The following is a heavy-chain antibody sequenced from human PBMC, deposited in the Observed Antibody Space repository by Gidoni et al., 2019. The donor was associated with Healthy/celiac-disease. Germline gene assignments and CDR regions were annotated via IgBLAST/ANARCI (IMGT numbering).Heavy chain of an antibody. CDR1: GSTFTSSR. CDR3: ARVGRGVAADAFDI. D-gene: IGHD3-10*01. V-gene: IGHV1-18*04. Sequence: QVQLVQSGAEVKKPGASVKVSCKASGSTFTSSRISWVRQAPGQGLEWIGWISAYNGNTNNAQKLQGRVTMTTDTSTSTDYMELRSLRSDDTDVYYCARVGRGVAADAFDIWGQGTMVTVSS. J-gene: IGHJ3*02. CDR2: ISAYNGNT.